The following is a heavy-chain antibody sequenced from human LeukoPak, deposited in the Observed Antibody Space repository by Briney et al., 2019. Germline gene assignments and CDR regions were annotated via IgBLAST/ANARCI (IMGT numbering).Heavy chain of an antibody. CDR3: ARDGVTMVRGVKVLDYYYYYMDV. V-gene: IGHV3-7*01. D-gene: IGHD3-10*01. Sequence: GGSLRLSCAASGFTFSRYWMSWVRQAPGKGLEWVANIKQDGSEKYYVDSVKGRFTISRDNAKNSLYLQMNSLRAEDTAVYYCARDGVTMVRGVKVLDYYYYYMDVWGKGTTVTISS. CDR1: GFTFSRYW. CDR2: IKQDGSEK. J-gene: IGHJ6*03.